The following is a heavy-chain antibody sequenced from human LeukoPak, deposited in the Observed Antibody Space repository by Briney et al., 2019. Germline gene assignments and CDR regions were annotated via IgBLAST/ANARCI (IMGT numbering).Heavy chain of an antibody. D-gene: IGHD2-15*01. CDR3: ARRHGRCSDGSCYYPDY. V-gene: IGHV1-8*01. Sequence: AXGQGXXXXGWMNPNSGNTGYAQKFQGRVNMTRNSSLTTAYMELSSLRSEDTAVYYCARRHGRCSDGSCYYPDYWGQGTLVTVSS. CDR2: MNPNSGNT. J-gene: IGHJ4*02.